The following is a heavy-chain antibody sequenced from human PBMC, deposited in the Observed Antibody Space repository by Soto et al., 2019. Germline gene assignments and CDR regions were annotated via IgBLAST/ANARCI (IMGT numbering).Heavy chain of an antibody. V-gene: IGHV3-23*01. CDR2: ISGSGGST. CDR1: GFTFSSYA. D-gene: IGHD6-19*01. J-gene: IGHJ5*02. CDR3: AKELSGWYVPEDWFDP. Sequence: EVQLLESGGGLVQPGGSLRLSCAASGFTFSSYAMSWVRQAPGKGLEWVSAISGSGGSTYYADSVKGRFTISRDNSKNTLYLQMNSLRAEDTAVYYCAKELSGWYVPEDWFDPWGQGTLVTVSS.